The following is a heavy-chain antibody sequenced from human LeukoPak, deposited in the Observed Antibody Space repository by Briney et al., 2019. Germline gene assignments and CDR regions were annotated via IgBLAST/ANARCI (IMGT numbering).Heavy chain of an antibody. D-gene: IGHD4-17*01. V-gene: IGHV4-38-2*01. J-gene: IGHJ5*02. Sequence: PSETLSLTCAVSGYSISSGYYWGWIRQPPGKGLEWIGSIYHSGSTYYNPSLKSRVTISVDTSKNQFSLKLSSVTAADTAVYYCARAGDYVESILNWFDPWGRGTLVTVSS. CDR2: IYHSGST. CDR1: GYSISSGYY. CDR3: ARAGDYVESILNWFDP.